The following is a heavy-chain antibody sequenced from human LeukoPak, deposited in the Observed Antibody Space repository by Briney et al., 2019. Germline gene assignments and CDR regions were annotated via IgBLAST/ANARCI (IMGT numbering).Heavy chain of an antibody. J-gene: IGHJ4*02. V-gene: IGHV4-30-4*01. CDR1: GGSISSGDYY. CDR2: IYYSGST. D-gene: IGHD3-10*01. CDR3: AGGDSGSLNFDY. Sequence: PSETLSLTCTVSGGSISSGDYYWSWIRQPPGKGLEWIGYIYYSGSTYYNPSLKSRVTISVDTSKNQFSLKLSSVTAADTAVYYCAGGDSGSLNFDYWGQGTLVTVSS.